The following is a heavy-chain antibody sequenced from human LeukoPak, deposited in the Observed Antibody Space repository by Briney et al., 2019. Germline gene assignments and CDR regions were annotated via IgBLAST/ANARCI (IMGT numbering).Heavy chain of an antibody. Sequence: GASMKVSCKASGNTLSRYDMDLVRQPTGQGLEWMGWMNPNSGNTGYAQKFQGRVTMTRNTSISTAYLELSSLRSEDTAVYYCARPVSSDAFDIWGQGTMVTVSS. CDR3: ARPVSSDAFDI. D-gene: IGHD5/OR15-5a*01. CDR1: GNTLSRYD. CDR2: MNPNSGNT. J-gene: IGHJ3*02. V-gene: IGHV1-8*01.